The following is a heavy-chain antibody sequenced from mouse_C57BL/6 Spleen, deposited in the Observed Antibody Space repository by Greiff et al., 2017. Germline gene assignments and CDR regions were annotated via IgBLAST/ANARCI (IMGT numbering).Heavy chain of an antibody. Sequence: EVQLVESGPGLVKPSQSLSLTCSVTGYSITSGYYWNWIRQFPGNKLEWMGYISYDGSNNYNPSLKNRISITRDTSKNQFFLKLNSVTTEDTATYYCARAIYYYGSSYWYFDVWGTGTTVTVSS. J-gene: IGHJ1*03. CDR1: GYSITSGYY. V-gene: IGHV3-6*01. CDR3: ARAIYYYGSSYWYFDV. CDR2: ISYDGSN. D-gene: IGHD1-1*01.